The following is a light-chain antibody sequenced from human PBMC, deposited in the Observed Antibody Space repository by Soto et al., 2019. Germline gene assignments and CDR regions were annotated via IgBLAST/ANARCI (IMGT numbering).Light chain of an antibody. CDR3: QQYRXSGT. CDR1: QSVSNNY. Sequence: EIVLTQSPGTLPLSPGERATLSCRASQSVSNNYLAWYQQKTGQAPRLLIYGASNRATGIPERFSGSGSGTDFTLTISRLEPEDFAVYYCQQYRXSGTCGQGTKV. J-gene: IGKJ1*01. V-gene: IGKV3-20*01. CDR2: GAS.